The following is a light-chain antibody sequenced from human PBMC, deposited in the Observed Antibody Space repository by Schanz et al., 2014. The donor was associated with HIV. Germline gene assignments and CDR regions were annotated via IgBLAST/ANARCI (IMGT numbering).Light chain of an antibody. J-gene: IGLJ2*01. CDR1: RSNIGAGYD. V-gene: IGLV1-40*01. CDR2: GNS. Sequence: QSVLTQPPSVSGAPGQRVTISCTGSRSNIGAGYDVHWYQQLPGAAPKLLIYGNSNRPSGVSARFSASKFAASASLAISGLQSEDEADYYCAAWDVNLNGPVFGGGTKLTVL. CDR3: AAWDVNLNGPV.